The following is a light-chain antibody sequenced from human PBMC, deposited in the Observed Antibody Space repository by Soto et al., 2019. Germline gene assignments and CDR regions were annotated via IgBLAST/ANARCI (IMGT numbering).Light chain of an antibody. Sequence: EIVLTQSPGTLSLSPGERATLSCRASHSVSSSYLAWYQQKPGQAPRLLIYGASSRATGIPDRFSGSGSGTDFTLTISRLEPEDFVVDYCEQYGSSPPITFGQGTRLESK. CDR3: EQYGSSPPIT. CDR1: HSVSSSY. CDR2: GAS. V-gene: IGKV3-20*01. J-gene: IGKJ5*01.